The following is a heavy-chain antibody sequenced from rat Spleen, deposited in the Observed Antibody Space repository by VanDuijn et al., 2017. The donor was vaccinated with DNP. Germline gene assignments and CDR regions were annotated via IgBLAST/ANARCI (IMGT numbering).Heavy chain of an antibody. D-gene: IGHD4-1*01. Sequence: EVQLQESGPGLVKPSQPLSLTCSVTGYSITSNYWGLIRKFPGNKMEWIGHIGYSGSTTYNPSLKSRIYITRDTSKTQFFLHLNSVITEDTATYYCVRWVRALDYWGQGVMVTVSS. CDR2: IGYSGST. CDR1: GYSITSNY. J-gene: IGHJ2*01. V-gene: IGHV3-1*01. CDR3: VRWVRALDY.